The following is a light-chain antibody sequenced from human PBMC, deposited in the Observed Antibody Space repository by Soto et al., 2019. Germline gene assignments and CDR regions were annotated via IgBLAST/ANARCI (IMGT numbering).Light chain of an antibody. CDR2: DVS. J-gene: IGLJ1*01. V-gene: IGLV2-14*01. CDR3: SSYTTSNARQIV. Sequence: QSVLTQPASVSGSPGHSITISCTGTSSDVGGYNYVSWYQQHPGKAPKFMIYDVSNRPSGVSNRFSGSKSGNTASLTISGLQAEDEADYYCSSYTTSNARQIVFGTGTKVPVL. CDR1: SSDVGGYNY.